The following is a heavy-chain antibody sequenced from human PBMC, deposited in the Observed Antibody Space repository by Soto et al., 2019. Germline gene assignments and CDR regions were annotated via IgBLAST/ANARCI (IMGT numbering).Heavy chain of an antibody. CDR2: ISGSGGST. D-gene: IGHD3-22*01. CDR1: GFTFSNYA. J-gene: IGHJ4*02. CDR3: EKDNGMIVVVSHFDY. Sequence: PGGSLRLSCAASGFTFSNYAMSWVRQAPGKGLEWASAISGSGGSTYYADSVKGRFTISRDNSKNTLYLQMNSLRAEDTAVYYCEKDNGMIVVVSHFDYWGQGTLVTVSS. V-gene: IGHV3-23*01.